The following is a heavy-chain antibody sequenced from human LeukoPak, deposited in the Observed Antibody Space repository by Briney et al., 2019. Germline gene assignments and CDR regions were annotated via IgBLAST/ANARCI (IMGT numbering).Heavy chain of an antibody. Sequence: SQTLSLTCDVSGGSITSIGYYWSRIRQPPGKGLEWVAYIYESGRTSYNPSLKSRLTLSVDPSKNQFSLTLTSVTAADTALYFCARGRPEANWFDSWGPGTQVTVSS. CDR1: GGSITSIGYY. CDR3: ARGRPEANWFDS. J-gene: IGHJ5*01. V-gene: IGHV4-31*11. CDR2: IYESGRT.